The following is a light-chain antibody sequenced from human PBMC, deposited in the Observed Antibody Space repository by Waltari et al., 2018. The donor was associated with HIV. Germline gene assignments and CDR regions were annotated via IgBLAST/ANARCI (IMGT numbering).Light chain of an antibody. Sequence: QSALTQPASVSGSLGQSLTISCTGTTTDVGYYNYVSWYQYHPGKAPKLINYEVSDRPSGVSNRFSGSNSGNTASLTNSGLQAEDETDYYCASYTTRKTWVFGG. CDR1: TTDVGYYNY. V-gene: IGLV2-14*01. CDR2: EVS. CDR3: ASYTTRKTWV. J-gene: IGLJ3*02.